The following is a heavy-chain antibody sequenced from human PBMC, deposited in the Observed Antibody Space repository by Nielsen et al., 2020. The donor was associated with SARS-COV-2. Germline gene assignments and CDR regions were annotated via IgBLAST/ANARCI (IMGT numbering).Heavy chain of an antibody. CDR1: GDVISRSNW. D-gene: IGHD3-16*01. CDR2: IYHDGST. V-gene: IGHV4-4*02. CDR3: ALTLGLTPFHN. J-gene: IGHJ4*02. Sequence: SETLSLTCGVSGDVISRSNWWTWVRQPPGKGLEWIGEIYHDGSTNYNPSLKSRVTMSADKSKNQFSLNLSSVTAADTAVYYCALTLGLTPFHNWGRGTLVTVSS.